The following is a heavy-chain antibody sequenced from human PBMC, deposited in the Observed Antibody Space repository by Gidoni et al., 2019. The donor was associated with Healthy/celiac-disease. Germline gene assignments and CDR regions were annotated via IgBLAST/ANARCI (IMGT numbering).Heavy chain of an antibody. J-gene: IGHJ3*02. Sequence: EVQLVQSGAEVKKPGESLKISCKGSGYSFTSYWLGWVRQMPGKGLEGMGIIYPGDADTRYSPSFQGQVTISADKSISTAYLQWSSLKASDTAMYYCARLGGYSYGLDLGLYAFDIWGQGTMVTVSS. CDR3: ARLGGYSYGLDLGLYAFDI. CDR2: IYPGDADT. D-gene: IGHD5-18*01. CDR1: GYSFTSYW. V-gene: IGHV5-51*01.